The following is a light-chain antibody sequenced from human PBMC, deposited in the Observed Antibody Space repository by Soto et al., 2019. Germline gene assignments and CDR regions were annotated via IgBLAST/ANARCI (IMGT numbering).Light chain of an antibody. V-gene: IGLV2-23*01. CDR3: CSYAGSSTYVV. Sequence: QSALTQPASVSGSPGQSITISCTGTSSDVGSFNLASWYQQHPGKAPKLMIYEGSKRPSGVSNCFSGSKSGNTASLTIAGLQAKDEADYYCCSYAGSSTYVVFGGGTKLTVL. CDR2: EGS. CDR1: SSDVGSFNL. J-gene: IGLJ2*01.